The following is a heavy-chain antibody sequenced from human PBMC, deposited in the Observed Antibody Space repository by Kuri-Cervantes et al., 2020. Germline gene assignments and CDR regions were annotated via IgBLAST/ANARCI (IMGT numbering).Heavy chain of an antibody. J-gene: IGHJ6*03. CDR1: GGSISSYY. D-gene: IGHD1-1*01. CDR3: ATRAYPDYYMDV. Sequence: SETLSLTCTVSGGSISSYYWSWIRQPPGKGLEWIGYIYYSGSTNYNPSLKSRVTISVDTSKNQFSLKLSSVTAADTAVYYCATRAYPDYYMDVRGKGTTVTVSS. CDR2: IYYSGST. V-gene: IGHV4-59*01.